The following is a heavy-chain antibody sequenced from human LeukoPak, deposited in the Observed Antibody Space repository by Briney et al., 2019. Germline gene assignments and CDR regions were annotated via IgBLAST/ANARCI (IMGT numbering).Heavy chain of an antibody. V-gene: IGHV1-18*01. J-gene: IGHJ4*02. Sequence: ASVEVSCKASGYTFTSYGISWVRQAPGQGLEWMGWISGNNGNTNYAQKLQGRVTMTTDTSTSTAYVEPRSLRSDDTALYYCARVRVNYVWGNYPVDYWGQGTLVTVSS. CDR2: ISGNNGNT. CDR1: GYTFTSYG. CDR3: ARVRVNYVWGNYPVDY. D-gene: IGHD3-16*02.